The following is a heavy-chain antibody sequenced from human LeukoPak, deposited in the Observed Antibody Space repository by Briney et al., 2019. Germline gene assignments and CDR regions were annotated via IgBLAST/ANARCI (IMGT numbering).Heavy chain of an antibody. CDR2: ISGGGGST. J-gene: IGHJ4*02. V-gene: IGHV3-23*01. D-gene: IGHD3-9*01. CDR1: GFSFSSYA. Sequence: GGSLRLSCAASGFSFSSYAMSWVRQSPGKGLEWVSAISGGGGSTHYADSVKGRFTISRDNSKNTLYLQMNSLRADDTAVYYCAKFFDILTGYFDSWGREPWSPSPQ. CDR3: AKFFDILTGYFDS.